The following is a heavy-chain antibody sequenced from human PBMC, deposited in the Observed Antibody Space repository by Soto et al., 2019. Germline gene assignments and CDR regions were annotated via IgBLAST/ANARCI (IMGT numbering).Heavy chain of an antibody. CDR1: GFTFSSYA. Sequence: LSCAASGFTFSSYAMSWVRQAPGKGLEWVSGFSGSGGSTYYADSVKGRFTISRDNSKNTLYLQMNTLRVEDTVVYHCAKDLVSPYDILTDYPRFDHWGQGALVPVSS. V-gene: IGHV3-23*01. CDR3: AKDLVSPYDILTDYPRFDH. D-gene: IGHD3-9*01. CDR2: FSGSGGST. J-gene: IGHJ4*02.